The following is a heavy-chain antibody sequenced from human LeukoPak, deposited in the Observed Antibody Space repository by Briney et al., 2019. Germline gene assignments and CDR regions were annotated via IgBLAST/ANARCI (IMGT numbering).Heavy chain of an antibody. Sequence: GGSLRLSCVASGFTFSDYAMNWVRQAPGKGLEWVSTFKTNYNQVYYAESVRGRFTISTDNSKNTAYLQMNSLRVEDTALYYCARSVPDYTRFDFWGQGALVTVSS. V-gene: IGHV3-23*05. CDR1: GFTFSDYA. D-gene: IGHD4-11*01. J-gene: IGHJ4*02. CDR3: ARSVPDYTRFDF. CDR2: FKTNYNQV.